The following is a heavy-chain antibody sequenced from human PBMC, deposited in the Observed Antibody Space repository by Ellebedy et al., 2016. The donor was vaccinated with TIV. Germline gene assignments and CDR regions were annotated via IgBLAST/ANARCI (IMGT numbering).Heavy chain of an antibody. D-gene: IGHD6-19*01. CDR3: VRDLYTSGWHGDF. CDR2: IGIGGSGI. Sequence: GESLKISCTASAFTLRTYEMNWVRQAPGKGLEWVSYIGIGGSGIYSADSMKGRFTISRDDAKNALYLQMNSLKVEDTAVYYCVRDLYTSGWHGDFWGRGTQVTVSS. CDR1: AFTLRTYE. J-gene: IGHJ4*02. V-gene: IGHV3-48*03.